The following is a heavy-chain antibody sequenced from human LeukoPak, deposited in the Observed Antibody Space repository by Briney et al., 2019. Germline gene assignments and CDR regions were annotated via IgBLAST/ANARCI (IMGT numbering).Heavy chain of an antibody. V-gene: IGHV4-4*07. CDR1: GGSISSYY. Sequence: SETLSLTCTVSGGSISSYYWSWIRQPAGNGLEWIGRIYTSGSTNYNLSLKSRVTMSVDTSKNQFSLKLSSVTAADTAVYYCARDIFSELRDHDAFDIWGQGTMVTVSS. J-gene: IGHJ3*02. D-gene: IGHD1-14*01. CDR2: IYTSGST. CDR3: ARDIFSELRDHDAFDI.